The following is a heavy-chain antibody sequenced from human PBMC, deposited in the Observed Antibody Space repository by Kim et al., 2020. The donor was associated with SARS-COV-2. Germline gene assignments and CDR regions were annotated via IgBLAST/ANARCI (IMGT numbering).Heavy chain of an antibody. D-gene: IGHD3-9*01. CDR2: ISSSSSYI. CDR3: ARDGRRDMLTGRYGMDV. CDR1: GFTFSSYS. V-gene: IGHV3-21*01. Sequence: GGSLRLSCAASGFTFSSYSMNWVRQAPGKGLEWVSSISSSSSYIYYADSVKGRFTISRDNAKNSLYLQMNSRRAEDAAVYYCARDGRRDMLTGRYGMDVWGQGTTVTVSS. J-gene: IGHJ6*02.